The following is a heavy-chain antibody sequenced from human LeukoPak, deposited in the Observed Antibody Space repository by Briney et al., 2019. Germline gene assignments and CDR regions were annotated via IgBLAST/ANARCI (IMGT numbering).Heavy chain of an antibody. D-gene: IGHD1-26*01. CDR2: ISYDGSNK. V-gene: IGHV3-30*04. Sequence: GGSLRLSCAASGFTFSSYAMHWVRQAPGKGLEWVAVISYDGSNKYYADSVKGRFTISRDNSKNTLYLQMSSLRAEDTAVYYCGKYLQTAVGANDYWGQGTLVTVSS. CDR3: GKYLQTAVGANDY. CDR1: GFTFSSYA. J-gene: IGHJ4*02.